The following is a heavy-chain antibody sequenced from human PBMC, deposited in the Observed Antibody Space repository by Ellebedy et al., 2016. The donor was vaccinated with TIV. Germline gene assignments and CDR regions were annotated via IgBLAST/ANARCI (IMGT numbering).Heavy chain of an antibody. D-gene: IGHD3-10*01. CDR1: GFTFSSYG. J-gene: IGHJ3*02. CDR3: AKVRGTYYYGSGSDAFDS. V-gene: IGHV3-30*18. CDR2: ISYDGSNK. Sequence: GESLKISXAASGFTFSSYGMHWVRQAPGKGLEWVAVISYDGSNKYYADSVKGRFTISRDNSKNTLYLQMNSLRAEDTAVYYCAKVRGTYYYGSGSDAFDSWGQGTMVTVSS.